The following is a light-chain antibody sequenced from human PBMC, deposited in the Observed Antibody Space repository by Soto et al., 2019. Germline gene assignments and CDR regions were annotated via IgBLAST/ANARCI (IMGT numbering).Light chain of an antibody. CDR1: QSISTY. Sequence: DIQMTQSPSSLSASARDRVTITCRASQSISTYLNWYQQKPGKVPKLLIYAAASLQSGVPSRFSGSGSGTDFTLTTSSLQPEDFATYYCQQSYSTPFTFGPGTKVDIK. CDR2: AAA. J-gene: IGKJ3*01. CDR3: QQSYSTPFT. V-gene: IGKV1-39*01.